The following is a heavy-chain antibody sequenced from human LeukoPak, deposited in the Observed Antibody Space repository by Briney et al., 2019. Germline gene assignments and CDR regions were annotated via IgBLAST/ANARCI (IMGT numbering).Heavy chain of an antibody. J-gene: IGHJ6*02. CDR1: GGSISSSSYY. D-gene: IGHD3-9*01. CDR2: IYYSGST. V-gene: IGHV4-39*07. Sequence: SETLSLTCTVSGGSISSSSYYWGWIRQPPGKGLEWIGSIYYSGSTYYNPSLKSRVTISVDTSKNQFSLKLRSVTAADTAVYFCARTRAYFDWLLRSYSYYYGMDVWGQGTTVTVSS. CDR3: ARTRAYFDWLLRSYSYYYGMDV.